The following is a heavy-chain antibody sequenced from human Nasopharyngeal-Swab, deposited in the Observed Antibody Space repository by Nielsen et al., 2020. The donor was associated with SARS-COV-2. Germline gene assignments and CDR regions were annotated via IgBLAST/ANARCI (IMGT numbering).Heavy chain of an antibody. V-gene: IGHV1-69*13. CDR1: GGTFSSYA. CDR2: IIPIFGTA. CDR3: ARAPYDILTGYYKEFDY. Sequence: SVTVSCKASGGTFSSYAISWVRQAPGQGLEWMGGIIPIFGTANYAQKFQGGVTITADESTSTAYMELSSLRSEDTAVYYCARAPYDILTGYYKEFDYWGQGTLVTVSS. J-gene: IGHJ4*02. D-gene: IGHD3-9*01.